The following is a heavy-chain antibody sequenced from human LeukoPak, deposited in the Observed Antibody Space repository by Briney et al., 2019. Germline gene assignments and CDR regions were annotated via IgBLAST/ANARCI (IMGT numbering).Heavy chain of an antibody. Sequence: ASVKVSCKASGYTFTSYGISWVRQAPGQGLEWMGWISAYNGNTNYAQKLQGRVTMTTDTSTSTAYMELRSLRSDDTAVYYCARDASFITMVRGVIITHPSYYYYYMDVWGKGTTVTVSS. CDR3: ARDASFITMVRGVIITHPSYYYYYMDV. J-gene: IGHJ6*03. CDR1: GYTFTSYG. V-gene: IGHV1-18*01. CDR2: ISAYNGNT. D-gene: IGHD3-10*01.